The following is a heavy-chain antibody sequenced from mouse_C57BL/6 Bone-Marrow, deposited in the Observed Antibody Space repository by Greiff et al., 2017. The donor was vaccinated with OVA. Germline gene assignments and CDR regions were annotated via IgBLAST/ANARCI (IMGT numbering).Heavy chain of an antibody. D-gene: IGHD1-1*01. CDR2: ISSGGDYI. Sequence: VQVVESGEGLVKPGGSLKLSCAASGFTFSSYAMSWVRQTPEKRLEWVAYISSGGDYIYYADTVKGRFTISRDNARNTLYLQMSSLKSEDTAMYYCTRDGGYYGSSFYFDYWGQGTTLTVSS. V-gene: IGHV5-9-1*02. CDR3: TRDGGYYGSSFYFDY. J-gene: IGHJ2*01. CDR1: GFTFSSYA.